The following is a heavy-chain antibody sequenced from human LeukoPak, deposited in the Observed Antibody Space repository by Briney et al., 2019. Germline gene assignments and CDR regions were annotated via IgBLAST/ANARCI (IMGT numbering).Heavy chain of an antibody. Sequence: SETLSLTCTVSGGSISSYYWSWIRQPPGKGLEWIGYIYYSGSTNYNPSLKSRVTISVDTSKDQFSLKLSSVTAADTAVYYCATTYDFWSGSTRGYYYYMDVWGKGTTVTVSS. CDR2: IYYSGST. V-gene: IGHV4-59*01. J-gene: IGHJ6*03. D-gene: IGHD3-3*01. CDR1: GGSISSYY. CDR3: ATTYDFWSGSTRGYYYYMDV.